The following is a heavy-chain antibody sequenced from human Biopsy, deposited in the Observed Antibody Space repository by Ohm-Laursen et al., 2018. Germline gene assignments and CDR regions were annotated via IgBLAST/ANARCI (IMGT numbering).Heavy chain of an antibody. V-gene: IGHV3-33*01. Sequence: SLRLSCAASGFTFSSYGMHWVRQAPGKGLEWVAAICYDGSNKNYADSVKGRFTISRDNAMNSLYLEMNSLRAEDTAVYYCARDGRRWDYSTYFSWHFDLWGRGTLVTVSS. D-gene: IGHD4-11*01. CDR3: ARDGRRWDYSTYFSWHFDL. CDR2: ICYDGSNK. CDR1: GFTFSSYG. J-gene: IGHJ2*01.